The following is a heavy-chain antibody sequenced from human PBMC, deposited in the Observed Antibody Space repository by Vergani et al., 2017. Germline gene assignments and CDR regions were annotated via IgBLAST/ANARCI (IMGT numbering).Heavy chain of an antibody. V-gene: IGHV3-23*04. CDR1: GFTFSSYS. Sequence: EVQLVESGGGLVKPGGSLRLSCAASGFTFSSYSMNWVRQAPGKGLEWVSAISGSGGSTYYADSVKGRFTISRDNSKNTLYLQMNSLRAEDTAVYYCAKGQGYSYGSNAFDIWGQGTMVTVSS. D-gene: IGHD5-18*01. CDR3: AKGQGYSYGSNAFDI. CDR2: ISGSGGST. J-gene: IGHJ3*02.